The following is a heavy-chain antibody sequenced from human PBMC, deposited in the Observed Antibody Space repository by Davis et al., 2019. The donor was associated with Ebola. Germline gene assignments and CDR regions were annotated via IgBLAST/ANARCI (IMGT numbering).Heavy chain of an antibody. CDR1: GFTFSSYS. V-gene: IGHV3-21*04. J-gene: IGHJ2*01. Sequence: GESLKISCAASGFTFSSYSMNWVRQAPGKGLEWVSSISSSSSYIYYADSVKGRFTISRDNAKNSLYLQMNSLRAEDTALYYCAKDSRGWYYWYFDLWGRGTLVTVSS. CDR3: AKDSRGWYYWYFDL. CDR2: ISSSSSYI. D-gene: IGHD6-19*01.